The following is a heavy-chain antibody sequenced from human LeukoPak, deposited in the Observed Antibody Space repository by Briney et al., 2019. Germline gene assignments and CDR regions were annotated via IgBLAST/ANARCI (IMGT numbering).Heavy chain of an antibody. CDR3: ARDLDSSTWYRGFDY. Sequence: GGSLRLSCAAPGFTFSSYEMNWVRHDPGKGLVWVSRINSDGSRTSYADSVKGRFTISRDSAKNTLYLEMNSLRAEDTAVYYCARDLDSSTWYRGFDYWGQGTLVTVSS. J-gene: IGHJ4*02. V-gene: IGHV3-74*01. CDR1: GFTFSSYE. CDR2: INSDGSRT. D-gene: IGHD6-13*01.